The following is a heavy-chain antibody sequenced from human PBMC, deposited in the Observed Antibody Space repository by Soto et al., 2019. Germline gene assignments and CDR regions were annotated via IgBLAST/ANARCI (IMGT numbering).Heavy chain of an antibody. CDR3: ARAPYGESYYFDY. Sequence: QVQLVESGGGVVQPGRSLRLSCAASGFTFSTYDMHWVRQAPGKGLEWVAVIWYDGTNKYYADSVKGRFTISGDNSKNTVYVQMNSLRAEDTAVYYCARAPYGESYYFDYWGQGTLVTVSS. V-gene: IGHV3-33*01. CDR2: IWYDGTNK. D-gene: IGHD1-26*01. J-gene: IGHJ4*02. CDR1: GFTFSTYD.